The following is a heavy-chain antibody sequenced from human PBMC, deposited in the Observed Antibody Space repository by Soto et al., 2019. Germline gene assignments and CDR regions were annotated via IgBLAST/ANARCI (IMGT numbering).Heavy chain of an antibody. D-gene: IGHD4-17*01. CDR2: ISYGGSNK. V-gene: IGHV3-30-3*01. CDR3: ARHRYMVTTRINYYYGMNG. Sequence: GESLRLSCAASGFTLSSYAMHWPRQAPGKELERVAVISYGGSNKYYAGTVKGRFPISRDNSKNTLYLQLNSQRAEDTDVYNYARHRYMVTTRINYYYGMNGRGQGSKVT. CDR1: GFTLSSYA. J-gene: IGHJ6*02.